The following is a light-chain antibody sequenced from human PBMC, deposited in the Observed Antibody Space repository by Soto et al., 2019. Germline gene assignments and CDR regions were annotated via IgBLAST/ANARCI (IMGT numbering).Light chain of an antibody. Sequence: EIVLTQSPATLSSFPGDRVTLSCRASQYINTRLAWYQHRPGQAPRLLIYNAGSRAGGIPDRFSGSGSGTDFTLTISRLEAEDFAVYYCQQYGDSPRVFGQGTKV. V-gene: IGKV3-20*01. CDR2: NAG. J-gene: IGKJ1*01. CDR3: QQYGDSPRV. CDR1: QYINTR.